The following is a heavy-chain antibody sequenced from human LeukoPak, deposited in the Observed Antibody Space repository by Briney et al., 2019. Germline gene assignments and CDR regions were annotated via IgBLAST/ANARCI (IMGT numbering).Heavy chain of an antibody. V-gene: IGHV4-61*02. CDR1: GGSISTITYY. D-gene: IGHD2-2*01. J-gene: IGHJ5*02. CDR2: IYTSGST. Sequence: SETLSLTCTVSGGSISTITYYWSWIRQPAGKGLEWIGRIYTSGSTNYNPPLKSRVTMSVDTSKNQFSLKLSSVTAADTAVYYCARSYCSSTSCYLFDPWGQGTLVTVSS. CDR3: ARSYCSSTSCYLFDP.